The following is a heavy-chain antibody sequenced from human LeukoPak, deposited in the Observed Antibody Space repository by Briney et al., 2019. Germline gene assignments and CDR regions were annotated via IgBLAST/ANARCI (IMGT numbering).Heavy chain of an antibody. D-gene: IGHD6-19*01. CDR1: GYTFTGYY. V-gene: IGHV1-2*02. Sequence: ASVKVSCKASGYTFTGYYMHWVRQAPGQGLEWMGWINPNSGGTNYAQKFQGRVTMTRDTSISTAYMELSRLRSDDTAVYCCAREPVAVAGTGLYYWGQGTLVTVSS. J-gene: IGHJ4*02. CDR2: INPNSGGT. CDR3: AREPVAVAGTGLYY.